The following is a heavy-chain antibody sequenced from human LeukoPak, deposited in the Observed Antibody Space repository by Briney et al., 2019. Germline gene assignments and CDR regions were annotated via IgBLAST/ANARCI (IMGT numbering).Heavy chain of an antibody. Sequence: PSETLSLTCTVSGGSISSGGYYWSWIRQHPGKGLEWIGYIYYSGSTYYNPSLKSRVTISVDTSKNQFSLKLSSVTAADTAVYYCARVRRGYCSGGSRHNWFDPWGQGTLVTVSS. CDR2: IYYSGST. CDR3: ARVRRGYCSGGSRHNWFDP. D-gene: IGHD2-15*01. V-gene: IGHV4-31*03. CDR1: GGSISSGGYY. J-gene: IGHJ5*02.